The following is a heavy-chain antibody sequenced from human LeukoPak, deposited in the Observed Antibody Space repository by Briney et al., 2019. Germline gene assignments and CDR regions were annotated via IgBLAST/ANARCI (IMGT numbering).Heavy chain of an antibody. CDR3: AGRNY. CDR2: VYTSGSF. CDR1: GASISSYY. V-gene: IGHV4-4*07. J-gene: IGHJ4*02. Sequence: PSETLSLTCTVSGASISSYYWSWIRQPAGKGLERIGRVYTSGSFNYNSSLRSRVFMSVDRSTNQFSLKLSSVTAADTAVYYCAGRNYWGQGILVTVSS.